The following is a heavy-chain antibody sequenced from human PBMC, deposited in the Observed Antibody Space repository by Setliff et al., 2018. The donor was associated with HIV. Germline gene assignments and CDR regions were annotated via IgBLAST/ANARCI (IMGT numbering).Heavy chain of an antibody. D-gene: IGHD2-2*01. CDR1: GFTFSGYA. V-gene: IGHV3-30*04. J-gene: IGHJ4*02. Sequence: GSLRLSCAASGFTFSGYAMSWVRQAPGKGLEWVAVISYDGSSKYNADSVQGRFTISRDNSKNTLYLQMNSLRAEDTAVYYCARDRMFQRDIVLVPPADFDYWGQGTLVTVSS. CDR2: ISYDGSSK. CDR3: ARDRMFQRDIVLVPPADFDY.